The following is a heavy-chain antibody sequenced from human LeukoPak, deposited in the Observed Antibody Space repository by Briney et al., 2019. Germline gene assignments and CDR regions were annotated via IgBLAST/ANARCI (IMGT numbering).Heavy chain of an antibody. J-gene: IGHJ4*02. D-gene: IGHD1-1*01. CDR2: IKQDGSDK. V-gene: IGHV3-7*04. CDR3: ARGRTWNYFDY. Sequence: PGGSLRLSCAASGFTFSSFWMSWVRQAPGKGLEWVANIKQDGSDKYYVDSVKGRFTISRDNAKNSLYLQMNSLRAEDTAVYYCARGRTWNYFDYWGQGTLVTVSS. CDR1: GFTFSSFW.